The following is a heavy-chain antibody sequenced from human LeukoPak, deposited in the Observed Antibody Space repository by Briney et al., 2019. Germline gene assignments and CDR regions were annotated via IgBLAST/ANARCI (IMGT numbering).Heavy chain of an antibody. CDR1: GYTFTSYG. V-gene: IGHV1-18*01. Sequence: ASGKVSCKASGYTFTSYGISWVRQAPGQGLEWMGWISAYNGNTNYAQKLQGRVTMTTDTSTSTAYMELRSLRSDDTAVYYCAREGASSTYYDFWSGDYYYYMDVWGKGTTVTVSS. J-gene: IGHJ6*03. D-gene: IGHD3-3*01. CDR2: ISAYNGNT. CDR3: AREGASSTYYDFWSGDYYYYMDV.